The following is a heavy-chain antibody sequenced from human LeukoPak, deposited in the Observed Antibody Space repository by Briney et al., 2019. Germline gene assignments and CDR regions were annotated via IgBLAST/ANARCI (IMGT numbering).Heavy chain of an antibody. Sequence: SETLPLTCTVSGGSIRSNSYHWGWIRHPPGKALEWIGSIYYSGSTHHNPSLKSRVTISLDTSKNHFSLKLSSVTAADTAVYYCARTTEEYYGSGKFRRYYSYYYYMDVWGKGTTVTVSS. V-gene: IGHV4-39*07. J-gene: IGHJ6*03. CDR3: ARTTEEYYGSGKFRRYYSYYYYMDV. CDR2: IYYSGST. D-gene: IGHD3-10*01. CDR1: GGSIRSNSYH.